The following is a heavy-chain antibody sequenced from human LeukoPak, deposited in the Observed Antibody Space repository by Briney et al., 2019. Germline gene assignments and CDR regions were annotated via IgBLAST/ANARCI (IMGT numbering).Heavy chain of an antibody. CDR1: GGSISSYY. CDR3: ARGAPDCSGGSCYGDRFDP. CDR2: IYYSGST. Sequence: SETLSLTCTVSGGSISSYYWSWIRQPPGKGLEWIGYIYYSGSTNYNPSLKSRVTISVDTSKNQFSLKLSSVTAADTAVYYCARGAPDCSGGSCYGDRFDPWGQGTLVTVSS. V-gene: IGHV4-59*12. D-gene: IGHD2-15*01. J-gene: IGHJ5*02.